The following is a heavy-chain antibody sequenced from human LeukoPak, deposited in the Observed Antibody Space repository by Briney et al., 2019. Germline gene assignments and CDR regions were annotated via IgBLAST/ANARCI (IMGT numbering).Heavy chain of an antibody. Sequence: GGSLRLSCAASGSTFSSYSMNWVRQAPGKGLEWVSYISSRSSTIYYADSVKGRFTISRDNAKKSLYLQMNSLRAEDTAVYYCARDSRRGQIAAADGFDPWGQGTLVTVSS. V-gene: IGHV3-48*01. CDR2: ISSRSSTI. CDR1: GSTFSSYS. CDR3: ARDSRRGQIAAADGFDP. J-gene: IGHJ5*02. D-gene: IGHD6-13*01.